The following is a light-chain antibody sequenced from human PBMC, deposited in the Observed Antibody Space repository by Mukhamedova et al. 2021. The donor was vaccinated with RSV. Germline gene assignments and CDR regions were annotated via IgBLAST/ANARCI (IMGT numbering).Light chain of an antibody. CDR3: QQSYNFPLT. V-gene: IGKV1-39*01. J-gene: IGKJ3*01. Sequence: WYQRRVHGKAPKLLVYSASILQSGVPSRFRGSESGADFTLTISGLQPEDFATYYCQQSYNFPLTFGPGTKVDLK. CDR2: SAS.